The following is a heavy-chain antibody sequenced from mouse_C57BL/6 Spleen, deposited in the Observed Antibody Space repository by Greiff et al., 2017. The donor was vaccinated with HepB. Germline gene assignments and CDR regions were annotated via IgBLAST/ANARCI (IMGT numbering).Heavy chain of an antibody. CDR1: GYTFTSYD. CDR3: ARGATVVATTGPFAY. J-gene: IGHJ3*01. D-gene: IGHD1-1*01. CDR2: IYPRDGST. V-gene: IGHV1-85*01. Sequence: QVQLKESGPELVKPGASVKLSCKASGYTFTSYDINWVKQRPGQGLEWIGWIYPRDGSTKYNEKFKGKATLTVDTSSSTAYMELHSLTSEDSAVYFCARGATVVATTGPFAYWGQGTLVTVSA.